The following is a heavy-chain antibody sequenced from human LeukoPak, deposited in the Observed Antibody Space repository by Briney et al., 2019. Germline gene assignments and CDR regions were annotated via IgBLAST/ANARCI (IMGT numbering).Heavy chain of an antibody. Sequence: SETLSLTCAVYGGSFSGHYWSWIRQPPGKGLEWIGEINHSGSTNYNPSLKSRVTISVDTSKNQFSLKLSSVTAADTAVYYCARGPITYYYDSSGYYRAFDIWGQGTMVTVSS. CDR2: INHSGST. V-gene: IGHV4-34*01. CDR1: GGSFSGHY. D-gene: IGHD3-22*01. CDR3: ARGPITYYYDSSGYYRAFDI. J-gene: IGHJ3*02.